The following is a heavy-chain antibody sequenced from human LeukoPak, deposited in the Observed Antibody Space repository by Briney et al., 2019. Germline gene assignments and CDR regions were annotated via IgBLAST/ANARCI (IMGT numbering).Heavy chain of an antibody. CDR3: ARRAGAYSHPYDF. Sequence: GGSLRLSCAASGFSFTSYWMHWVRQAPGKGLVWVSCINLDGSGTTYADSVKGRFTISRDNAKNTLFLQMNSLRAEDTAVYDCARRAGAYSHPYDFWGQGTLVTVSS. D-gene: IGHD4/OR15-4a*01. CDR1: GFSFTSYW. CDR2: INLDGSGT. V-gene: IGHV3-74*01. J-gene: IGHJ4*02.